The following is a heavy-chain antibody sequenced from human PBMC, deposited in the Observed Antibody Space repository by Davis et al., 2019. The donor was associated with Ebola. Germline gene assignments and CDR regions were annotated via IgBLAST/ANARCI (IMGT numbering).Heavy chain of an antibody. CDR1: GFTFSSYE. Sequence: GESLKISCAASGFTFSSYEMNWVRQAPGKGLEWVSYISSSGSTIYYADSVKGRFTISRDNSKNTLYLQMNSLRAEDTAVYYCAKGDRVVVVVAANYWGQGTLVTVSS. J-gene: IGHJ4*02. CDR3: AKGDRVVVVVAANY. D-gene: IGHD2-15*01. V-gene: IGHV3-48*03. CDR2: ISSSGSTI.